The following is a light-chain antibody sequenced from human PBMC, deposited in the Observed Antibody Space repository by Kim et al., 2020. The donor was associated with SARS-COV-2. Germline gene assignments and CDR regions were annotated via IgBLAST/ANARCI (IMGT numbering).Light chain of an antibody. Sequence: EIVLTQSPGTLSLSLGERATLSCRTSQSVTSTYIAWYQQRPGQAPRLLLYASSIRDAGIPDRFSGSGSGSDFTLTITRLEPEDFAVYYCQQYDTSPPTYTFGQGTKLEI. CDR3: QQYDTSPPTYT. J-gene: IGKJ2*01. CDR2: ASS. CDR1: QSVTSTY. V-gene: IGKV3-20*01.